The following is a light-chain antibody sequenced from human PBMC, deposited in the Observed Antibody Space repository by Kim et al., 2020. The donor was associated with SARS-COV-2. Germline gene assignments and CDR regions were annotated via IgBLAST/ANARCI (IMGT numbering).Light chain of an antibody. CDR2: EVT. V-gene: IGLV2-23*02. CDR1: NSDIGSYNL. CDR3: CSYAGSNTIV. Sequence: GQSITISCTGTNSDIGSYNLVSWYQPHPGRAPQLIIYEVTKRPSGVSNRFSASKSGNTASLTISGLQAEDEANYYCCSYAGSNTIVFGGGTQLTVL. J-gene: IGLJ2*01.